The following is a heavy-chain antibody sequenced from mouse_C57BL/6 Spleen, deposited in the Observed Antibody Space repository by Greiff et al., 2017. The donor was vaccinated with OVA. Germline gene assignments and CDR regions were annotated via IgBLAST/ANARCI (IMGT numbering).Heavy chain of an antibody. CDR1: GYTFTSYW. J-gene: IGHJ1*03. CDR2: IDPSDSYT. CDR3: ARIYGSSYGYFDV. D-gene: IGHD1-1*01. V-gene: IGHV1-50*01. Sequence: QVQLQQPGAELVKPGASVKLSCKASGYTFTSYWMQWVKQRPGQGLEWIGEIDPSDSYTNYNQKFKGKATLTVDTSSSTAYMQLSSLTSADSSVYYCARIYGSSYGYFDVWGTGTTVTVSS.